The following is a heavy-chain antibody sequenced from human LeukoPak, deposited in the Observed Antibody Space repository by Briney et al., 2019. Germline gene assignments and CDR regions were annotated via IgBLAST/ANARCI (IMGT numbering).Heavy chain of an antibody. CDR1: GFTFNSYA. CDR2: ISGSGGST. Sequence: GGSLRLSCAASGFTFNSYAMNWVRQAPGKGLEWVSTISGSGGSTYYADSVKGRFTISRDNSKNTLYLEMNGLRAEDTAVYYCAKDIRMDPYWGQGTLVTVSS. V-gene: IGHV3-23*01. D-gene: IGHD1-14*01. CDR3: AKDIRMDPY. J-gene: IGHJ4*02.